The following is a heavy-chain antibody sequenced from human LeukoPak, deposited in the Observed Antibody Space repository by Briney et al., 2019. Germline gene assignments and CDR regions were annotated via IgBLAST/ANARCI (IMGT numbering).Heavy chain of an antibody. CDR3: ARDFTTVVVIGGWFDP. CDR2: IYHSGST. D-gene: IGHD3-22*01. J-gene: IGHJ5*02. Sequence: SETLSLTCTVSGGSISSYYWGWIRQPPGKGLEWIGNIYHSGSTYYNPSLKSRVTISVDTSKNQFSLKLTSVTAADTALYYCARDFTTVVVIGGWFDPWGQGTLVTVSS. CDR1: GGSISSYY. V-gene: IGHV4-59*08.